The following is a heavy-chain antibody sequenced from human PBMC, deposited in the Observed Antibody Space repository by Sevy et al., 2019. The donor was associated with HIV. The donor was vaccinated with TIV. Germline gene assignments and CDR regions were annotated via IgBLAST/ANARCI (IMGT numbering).Heavy chain of an antibody. V-gene: IGHV3-23*01. CDR1: GFIFSSYA. CDR2: ISGSGGST. J-gene: IGHJ4*02. Sequence: GGSLRLSCAASGFIFSSYAMSWVRQSPGKGLEWVSAISGSGGSTYYADSVKGRFTISRDNSKNTLYLQMNSLRAEDTAVYYCAKDLSRQWLENRGFDYWGQGTLVTVSS. CDR3: AKDLSRQWLENRGFDY. D-gene: IGHD6-19*01.